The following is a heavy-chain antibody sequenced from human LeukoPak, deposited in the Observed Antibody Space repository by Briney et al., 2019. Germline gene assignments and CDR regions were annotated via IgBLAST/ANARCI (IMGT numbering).Heavy chain of an antibody. CDR2: IYYSGST. CDR3: ARYGSGIRDAFDI. Sequence: PSETLSLICTVSGGSISSSSYYWGWIRQPPGKGLEWIGSIYYSGSTYYNPSLKSRVTISVDTSKNQFSLKLSSVTAADTAVYYCARYGSGIRDAFDIWGQGTMVTVSS. V-gene: IGHV4-39*01. D-gene: IGHD3-10*01. J-gene: IGHJ3*02. CDR1: GGSISSSSYY.